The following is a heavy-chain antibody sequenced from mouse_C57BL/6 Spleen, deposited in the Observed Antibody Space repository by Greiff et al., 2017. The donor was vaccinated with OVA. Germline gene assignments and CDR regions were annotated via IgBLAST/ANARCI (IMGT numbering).Heavy chain of an antibody. CDR3: ARWAGNYYAMDY. CDR2: INPGSGGT. CDR1: GYAFTNYL. V-gene: IGHV1-54*01. Sequence: QVQLKQSGAELVRPGTSVKVSCKASGYAFTNYLIEWVKQRPGQGLEWIGVINPGSGGTNYNEKFKGKATLTADKSSSTAYMQLSSLTSEDSAVYFCARWAGNYYAMDYWGQGTSVTVSS. D-gene: IGHD2-1*01. J-gene: IGHJ4*01.